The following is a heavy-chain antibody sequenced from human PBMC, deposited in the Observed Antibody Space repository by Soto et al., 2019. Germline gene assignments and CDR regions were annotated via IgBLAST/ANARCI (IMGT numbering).Heavy chain of an antibody. J-gene: IGHJ4*02. Sequence: LVESGGALVYPGGSLRLSCIASGFSFGDYSMNWVRQAPGKGLQWVSYISSSSDKTYYADSVKGRFTGSRDNAKNALFLEMNSLRDDDTATYYCARLPKGSLVTAWGQGTRVTVSS. CDR3: ARLPKGSLVTA. V-gene: IGHV3-48*02. D-gene: IGHD2-21*02. CDR1: GFSFGDYS. CDR2: ISSSSDKT.